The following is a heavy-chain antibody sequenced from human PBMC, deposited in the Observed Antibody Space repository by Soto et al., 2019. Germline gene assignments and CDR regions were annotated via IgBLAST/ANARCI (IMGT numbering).Heavy chain of an antibody. Sequence: PSETLSLTCTVSGGSISSYYWSWIRQPPGKGLEWIGYIYYSGSTNYNPSLKSRVTISVDTSKNQFSLKLSSVTAADTAVYYCAGLELYSSSWNWFDPWGQGTPVTVSS. CDR2: IYYSGST. J-gene: IGHJ5*02. V-gene: IGHV4-59*01. CDR1: GGSISSYY. CDR3: AGLELYSSSWNWFDP. D-gene: IGHD6-13*01.